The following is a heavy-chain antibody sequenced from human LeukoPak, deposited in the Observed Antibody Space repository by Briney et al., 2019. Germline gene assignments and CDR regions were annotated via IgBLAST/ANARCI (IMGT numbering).Heavy chain of an antibody. CDR1: GFTFDDYG. J-gene: IGHJ4*02. V-gene: IGHV3-23*01. CDR3: AKDSPGRGSTSCSNC. CDR2: ISGSGGST. Sequence: GGSLRLSCAASGFTFDDYGMSWVRQAPGKGLEWVSAISGSGGSTYYADSVKGRFTISRDNSKNTLYLQMNSLRAEDTAVYYCAKDSPGRGSTSCSNCWGQGTLVTVSS. D-gene: IGHD2-2*01.